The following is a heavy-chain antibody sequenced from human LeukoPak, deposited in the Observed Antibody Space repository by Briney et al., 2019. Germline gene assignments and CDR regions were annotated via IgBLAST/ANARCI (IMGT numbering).Heavy chain of an antibody. CDR3: AKEPNWNVYYFDY. CDR1: GYSFSSYA. D-gene: IGHD1-20*01. J-gene: IGHJ4*02. Sequence: GESLKISCKGSGYSFSSYAMSWVRQAPGKGLEWVSAISGSGGSTYYADSVKGRFTISRDNSKNTLYLQMNSLRAEDTAVYYCAKEPNWNVYYFDYWGQGTLVTVSS. CDR2: ISGSGGST. V-gene: IGHV3-23*01.